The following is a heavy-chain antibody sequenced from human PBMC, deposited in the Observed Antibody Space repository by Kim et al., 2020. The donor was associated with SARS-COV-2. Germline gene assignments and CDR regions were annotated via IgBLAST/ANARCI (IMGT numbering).Heavy chain of an antibody. CDR1: GFTFSRYR. D-gene: IGHD3-10*01. J-gene: IGHJ4*02. CDR2: ISTASSYI. V-gene: IGHV3-21*01. CDR3: AREIEYTDSGLDDY. Sequence: GGSLRLSCAGSGFTFSRYRMKWVRQAPGKGLECVSSISTASSYIYYADSVKGRFTVSRDNAKNSVFLQMNSLSAKDTAIYFCAREIEYTDSGLDDYWGQGTLVTVSS.